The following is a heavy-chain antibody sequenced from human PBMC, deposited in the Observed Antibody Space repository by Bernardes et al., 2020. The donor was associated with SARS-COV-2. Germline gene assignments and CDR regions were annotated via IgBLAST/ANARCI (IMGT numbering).Heavy chain of an antibody. CDR1: DYTFTSYG. V-gene: IGHV1-18*01. Sequence: ASVKVSCEASDYTFTSYGITWVRQAPGQGLEWLGWINAYNGDTVYAQKLQGRVTMTTDTPTSTAYMELRGLKSDDTAVYYCARFGDYESGDAFDVWGQGTMVLVSS. CDR3: ARFGDYESGDAFDV. CDR2: INAYNGDT. J-gene: IGHJ3*01. D-gene: IGHD4-17*01.